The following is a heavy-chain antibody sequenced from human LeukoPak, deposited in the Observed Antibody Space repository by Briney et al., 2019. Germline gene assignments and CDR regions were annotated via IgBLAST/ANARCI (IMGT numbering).Heavy chain of an antibody. CDR2: IDWDDDK. J-gene: IGHJ4*02. D-gene: IGHD3-10*01. CDR3: ARGNYYGSGSSDY. Sequence: SGPTLVNPPQTLTLTCTFSGFSLSTRGMCVSWIRQPPGKALEWLARIDWDDDKYYSTSLKTRLTISKDTSKNQVVLTMTNMDPADTATYYCARGNYYGSGSSDYWGQGTLVTVSS. V-gene: IGHV2-70*11. CDR1: GFSLSTRGMC.